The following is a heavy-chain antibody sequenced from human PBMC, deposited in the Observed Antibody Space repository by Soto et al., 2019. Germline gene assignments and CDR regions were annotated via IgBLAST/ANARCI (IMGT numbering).Heavy chain of an antibody. D-gene: IGHD4-17*01. CDR1: GFTFSSYA. Sequence: QVQLVESGGGVVQPGRSLRLSCAASGFTFSSYAMHWVRQAPGKGLEWVAVISYDGSNKYYADSVKGRFTISRDNSKNALYLQMNRLRAEDTAVYYCARDGGEPVTTRFDYWGQGTLVTVSS. CDR3: ARDGGEPVTTRFDY. J-gene: IGHJ4*02. V-gene: IGHV3-30-3*01. CDR2: ISYDGSNK.